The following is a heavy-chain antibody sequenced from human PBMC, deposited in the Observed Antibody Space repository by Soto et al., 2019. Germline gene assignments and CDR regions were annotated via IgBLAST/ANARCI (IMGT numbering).Heavy chain of an antibody. CDR1: GFTFNNYG. J-gene: IGHJ5*01. CDR2: IWDNGSTK. D-gene: IGHD3-16*01. V-gene: IGHV3-33*01. CDR3: ARDRNRVGGHIWFDS. Sequence: QVQLVESGGGVVQPGRSLTLSCAASGFTFNNYGMHWVRQAPGKGLEWVAIIWDNGSTKYYADSVKGRFTISRDTSKSTLYLQRNSLRAEDTAIYFCARDRNRVGGHIWFDSWGQGTLVTVSS.